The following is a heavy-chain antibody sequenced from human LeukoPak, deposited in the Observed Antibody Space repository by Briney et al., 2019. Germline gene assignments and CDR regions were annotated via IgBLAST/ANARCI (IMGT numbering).Heavy chain of an antibody. CDR2: VIPMFGTV. CDR1: GGTLSTYA. Sequence: SVKVSCKPSGGTLSTYAISWVRQAPGQGPQWMGGVIPMFGTVRYAQKFQGRVTITADDSTSTAYMELSSLRFEDTAVYYCATPYYYDSSGYYNFDYWGQGTLVTVSS. CDR3: ATPYYYDSSGYYNFDY. V-gene: IGHV1-69*13. D-gene: IGHD3-22*01. J-gene: IGHJ4*02.